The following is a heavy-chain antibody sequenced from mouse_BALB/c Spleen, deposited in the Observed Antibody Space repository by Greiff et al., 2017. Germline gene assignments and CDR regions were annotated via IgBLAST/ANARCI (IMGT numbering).Heavy chain of an antibody. J-gene: IGHJ4*01. CDR1: GYSITSGYY. V-gene: IGHV3-6*02. CDR3: ARNYRYYYYAMDY. CDR2: ISYDGSN. D-gene: IGHD2-14*01. Sequence: EESGPGLVKPSQSLSLTCSVTGYSITSGYYWNWIRQFPGNKLEWMGYISYDGSNNYNPSLKNRISITRDTSKNQFFLKLNSVTTEDTATYYCARNYRYYYYAMDYWGQGTSVTVSS.